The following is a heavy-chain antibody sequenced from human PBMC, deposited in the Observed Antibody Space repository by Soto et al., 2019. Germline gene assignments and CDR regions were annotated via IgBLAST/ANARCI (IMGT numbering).Heavy chain of an antibody. CDR3: ARVEGYYASIVYFSGPRHYYYGMDV. CDR1: GGTFSSYA. Sequence: SVKVSCKASGGTFSSYAISWVRQAPGQGLEWMGGIIPIFGTANYTQKFQGRVTITADESTTTAYMALSSLRSEDTAGYYCARVEGYYASIVYFSGPRHYYYGMDVWAQGTTVTVSS. J-gene: IGHJ6*02. D-gene: IGHD3-22*01. CDR2: IIPIFGTA. V-gene: IGHV1-69*13.